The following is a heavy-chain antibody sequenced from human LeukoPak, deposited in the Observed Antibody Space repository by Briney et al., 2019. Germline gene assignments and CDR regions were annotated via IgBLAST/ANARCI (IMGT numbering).Heavy chain of an antibody. V-gene: IGHV3-21*01. CDR2: ISSSSSYI. D-gene: IGHD3-9*01. Sequence: PGGSLRLSCAASGFTFSSYSMNWVRQAPGKGLEWVSSISSSSSYIYYADSVKGRFTISRDNAKNSLYLQMNSLRAEDTAVYYCARDSDWLLYFDYWGQGTLVTVSS. J-gene: IGHJ4*02. CDR3: ARDSDWLLYFDY. CDR1: GFTFSSYS.